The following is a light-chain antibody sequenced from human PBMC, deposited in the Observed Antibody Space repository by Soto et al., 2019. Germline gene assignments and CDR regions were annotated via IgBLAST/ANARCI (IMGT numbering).Light chain of an antibody. V-gene: IGLV2-14*01. J-gene: IGLJ1*01. CDR1: SSDVGGYKY. CDR2: DVS. Sequence: QSALTQPASVSGSPGQSITISCTGTSSDVGGYKYVPWYQQHPGEAPKLMIYDVSNRPSGVCNRFSGSKSGNTASLTISGLQAEDEADYYCSSYTSSSTRVFGTGTKLTVL. CDR3: SSYTSSSTRV.